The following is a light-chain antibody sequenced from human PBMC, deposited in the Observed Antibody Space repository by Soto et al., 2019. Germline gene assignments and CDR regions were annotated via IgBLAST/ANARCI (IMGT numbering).Light chain of an antibody. Sequence: IQLTQSPSVLSSSLGDTLTLTWRASQALSNYLAWYQQKPGKAPDLRIYSASTLQSGVPSRLSGSGSGTEFTLTIRDVQPDDFAIYYCQQYNSYRDFGQGTKVDIK. CDR1: QALSNY. J-gene: IGKJ1*01. CDR2: SAS. V-gene: IGKV1-9*01. CDR3: QQYNSYRD.